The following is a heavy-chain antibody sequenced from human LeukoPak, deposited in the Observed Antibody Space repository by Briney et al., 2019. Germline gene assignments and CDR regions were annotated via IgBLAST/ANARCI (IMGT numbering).Heavy chain of an antibody. V-gene: IGHV3-33*01. CDR1: GFTFSSYG. J-gene: IGHJ3*02. Sequence: SGGSLRLSCAASGFTFSSYGMHWVRQAPGKGLEWVAVIWYDGSNKYYADSVKGRFTISRDNSKNTLYLQMNTLRAEDTAVYYCARDLGYNYGYVGAFDIWGQGTLVTVSS. CDR3: ARDLGYNYGYVGAFDI. D-gene: IGHD5-18*01. CDR2: IWYDGSNK.